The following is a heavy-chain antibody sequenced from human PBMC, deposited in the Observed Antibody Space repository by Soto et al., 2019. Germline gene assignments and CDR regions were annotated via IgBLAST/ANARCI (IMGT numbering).Heavy chain of an antibody. CDR3: ARDPSIAVAGTNWFDP. V-gene: IGHV1-69*13. D-gene: IGHD6-19*01. CDR1: GGTFSSYT. CDR2: IIPIFGTA. J-gene: IGHJ5*02. Sequence: SVKVSCKASGGTFSSYTISWVRQAPGQGLEWMGGIIPIFGTANYAQKFQGRVTITADESTSTAYMELSSLRSEDTAVYYCARDPSIAVAGTNWFDPWGQGTLVTVSS.